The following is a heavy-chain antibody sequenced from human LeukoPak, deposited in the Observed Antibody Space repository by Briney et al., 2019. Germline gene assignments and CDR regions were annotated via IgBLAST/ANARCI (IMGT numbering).Heavy chain of an antibody. J-gene: IGHJ4*02. Sequence: GGSLRLSCAASGFTFSSYAMHWVRQAPGKGLEWVAVISYDGSNKYYADSVKGRFTISRDNSKNTLYLQMNSLRAEDTAVYYCARDRGDSSGWYGPDYWGQGTLVTVSS. CDR3: ARDRGDSSGWYGPDY. CDR2: ISYDGSNK. V-gene: IGHV3-30-3*01. CDR1: GFTFSSYA. D-gene: IGHD6-19*01.